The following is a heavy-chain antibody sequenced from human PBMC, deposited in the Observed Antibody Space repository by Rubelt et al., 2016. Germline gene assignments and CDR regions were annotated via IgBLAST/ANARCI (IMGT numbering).Heavy chain of an antibody. CDR1: GFTFSSYA. V-gene: IGHV3-23*01. CDR3: VGGGTGGWSDPYDC. D-gene: IGHD3-3*01. Sequence: EVQLLESGGGLVQPGGSLRLSCAASGFTFSSYAMTWVRQAPGKGLEWVSAISASGGTTYYADSVKGRLIISRENSKNTLYLQMSSLRPERRAVYYGVGGGTGGWSDPYDCWGQGTLVTASA. CDR2: ISASGGTT. J-gene: IGHJ4*02.